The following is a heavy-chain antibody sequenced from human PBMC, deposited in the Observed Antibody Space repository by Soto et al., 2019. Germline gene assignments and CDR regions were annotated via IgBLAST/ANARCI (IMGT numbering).Heavy chain of an antibody. CDR1: GFTFSFCA. CDR2: IKSKTDGGTT. J-gene: IGHJ4*02. V-gene: IGHV3-15*01. D-gene: IGHD1-1*01. CDR3: TTGMGYNPGFDY. Sequence: VGSLRLSCAASGFTFSFCAMSWVRQAPGKGLEWVGRIKSKTDGGTTDYAAPVKGRFTISRDDSKNTLYLQMNSLKTEDTAVYYCTTGMGYNPGFDYWGQGTLVTVSS.